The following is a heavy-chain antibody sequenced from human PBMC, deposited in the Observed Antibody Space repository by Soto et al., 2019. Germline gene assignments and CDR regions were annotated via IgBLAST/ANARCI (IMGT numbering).Heavy chain of an antibody. J-gene: IGHJ4*02. CDR2: IVPMFGPE. Sequence: VQLVQSGAEVRKPGSSVKVSCKASGGTFNNYAIHWVRQAPGQGLEWMGGIVPMFGPEKYPEKFRGRVSITADDSTSTAYMELRILPSEDTAMYYCAIPSSSSSWLPNLDYWGQGTLVTVSS. CDR1: GGTFNNYA. D-gene: IGHD5-12*01. CDR3: AIPSSSSSWLPNLDY. V-gene: IGHV1-69*01.